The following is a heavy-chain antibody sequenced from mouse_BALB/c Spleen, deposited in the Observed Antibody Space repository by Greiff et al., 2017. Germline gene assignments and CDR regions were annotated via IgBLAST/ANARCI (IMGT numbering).Heavy chain of an antibody. CDR3: ARDYYGSSSWFAY. CDR2: ISDGGSYT. CDR1: GFTFSDYY. V-gene: IGHV5-4*02. Sequence: EVKLQESGGGLVKPGGSLKLSCAASGFTFSDYYMYWVRQTPEKRLEWVATISDGGSYTYYPDSVKGRFTISRDNAKNNLYLQMSSLKSEDTAMYYCARDYYGSSSWFAYWGQGTLVTVSA. D-gene: IGHD1-1*01. J-gene: IGHJ3*01.